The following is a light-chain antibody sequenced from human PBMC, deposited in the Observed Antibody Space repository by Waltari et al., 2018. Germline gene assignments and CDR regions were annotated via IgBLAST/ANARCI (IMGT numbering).Light chain of an antibody. J-gene: IGLJ2*01. CDR3: QVWDTTTDQVI. V-gene: IGLV3-21*02. Sequence: SFVLTQPPSVSVAPGQTASITCGGNNIGGNSVHGYQQKPGQAPTLVVYDDIDRPSGVPERLSGSNSGITATLTISSVEAGDEADYYCQVWDTTTDQVIFGGGTRLTVL. CDR2: DDI. CDR1: NIGGNS.